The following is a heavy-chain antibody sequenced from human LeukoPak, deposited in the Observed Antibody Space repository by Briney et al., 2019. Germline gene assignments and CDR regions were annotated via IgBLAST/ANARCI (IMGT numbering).Heavy chain of an antibody. D-gene: IGHD6-19*01. J-gene: IGHJ6*03. V-gene: IGHV1-2*02. Sequence: AASVKVSCKASGYTFTGYYMHWVRQAPGQGLEWMGWINPNSGGTNYAQKFQGRVTMTRDTSISTAYMELSRLRSDDTAVYYCARNSIAVAGYYYYYYMDVWGKGTTVTISS. CDR2: INPNSGGT. CDR3: ARNSIAVAGYYYYYYMDV. CDR1: GYTFTGYY.